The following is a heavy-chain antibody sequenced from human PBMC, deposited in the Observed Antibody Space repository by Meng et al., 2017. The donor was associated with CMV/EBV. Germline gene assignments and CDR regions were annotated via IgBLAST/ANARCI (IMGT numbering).Heavy chain of an antibody. CDR3: ARGRQWLVRGWFDP. V-gene: IGHV4-34*01. CDR2: INQRGST. D-gene: IGHD6-19*01. Sequence: QGPFTQLGEGVLEPSGTLAPPRGVYGGSFGGYYWSWIRQPPGKGLEWIGEINQRGSTNYNPSLKSRVTISVDTSKNQFSLKLSSVTAADTAVYYCARGRQWLVRGWFDPWGQGTLVTVS. J-gene: IGHJ5*02. CDR1: GGSFGGYY.